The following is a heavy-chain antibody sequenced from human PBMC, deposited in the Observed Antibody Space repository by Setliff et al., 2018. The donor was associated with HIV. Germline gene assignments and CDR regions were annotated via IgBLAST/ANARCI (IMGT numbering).Heavy chain of an antibody. CDR3: AKGENEQWLVVGLFDY. CDR2: FYYSGTS. Sequence: LSLTCAVSGDSINNSTYYWGWIRQPPGKGLEWIGGFYYSGTSYYNPSLRSRLTISVDTSKNQFSLKLNSVTAADTAMYYCAKGENEQWLVVGLFDYWGQGTLGTVS. V-gene: IGHV4-39*07. J-gene: IGHJ4*02. CDR1: GDSINNSTYY. D-gene: IGHD6-19*01.